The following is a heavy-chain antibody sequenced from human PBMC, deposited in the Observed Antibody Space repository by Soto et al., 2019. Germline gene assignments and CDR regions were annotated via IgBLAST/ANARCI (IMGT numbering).Heavy chain of an antibody. CDR2: ISGTTT. V-gene: IGHV3-48*03. D-gene: IGHD1-1*01. CDR1: GFTFRSYE. Sequence: EVQLVESGGGLVQPGGCLRLFCAASGFTFRSYEMTWVRQVPGKGLEWVAYISGTTTFHADSVKGRFTISRDNAKNSLYLQMDSLRAGDTAVYYCARNWDGYSDLWGQGTLVTVSS. CDR3: ARNWDGYSDL. J-gene: IGHJ4*02.